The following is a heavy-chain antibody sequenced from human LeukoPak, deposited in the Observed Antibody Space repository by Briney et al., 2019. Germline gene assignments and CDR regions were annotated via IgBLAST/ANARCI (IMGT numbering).Heavy chain of an antibody. D-gene: IGHD1-26*01. CDR2: FDPEDGET. Sequence: GASVKVSCKVSGYTLTELSMHWVRQAPGKGLEWMGGFDPEDGETIYAQKFQGRVTMTEDTSTDTAYMELSSLRSEDTSVYYCATEYSGSYPEYFQHWGQGTLVTVSS. CDR3: ATEYSGSYPEYFQH. CDR1: GYTLTELS. V-gene: IGHV1-24*01. J-gene: IGHJ1*01.